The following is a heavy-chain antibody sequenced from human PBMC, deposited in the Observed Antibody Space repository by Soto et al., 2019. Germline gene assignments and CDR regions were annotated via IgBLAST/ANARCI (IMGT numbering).Heavy chain of an antibody. J-gene: IGHJ5*02. CDR1: DFTFRNYP. D-gene: IGHD3-10*01. V-gene: IGHV3-23*01. CDR3: AKDAVPYNGVWDWFDT. Sequence: EAQLLESGGGLVQPGGSWSLSGAALDFTFRNYPWTWFRKVQGRGLDWASPIHGSGGGTYYADSVKGRFTVSRDDSKETLYLQMSSLRVDDTAVYFCAKDAVPYNGVWDWFDTWGQGTLVTVSS. CDR2: IHGSGGGT.